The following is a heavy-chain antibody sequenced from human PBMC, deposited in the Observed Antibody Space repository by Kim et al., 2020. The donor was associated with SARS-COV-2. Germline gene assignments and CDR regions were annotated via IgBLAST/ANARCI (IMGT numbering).Heavy chain of an antibody. CDR3: ASMFGAYSSSSPGFDY. J-gene: IGHJ4*02. CDR2: IYYSGST. CDR1: GGSISSYY. D-gene: IGHD6-6*01. Sequence: SETLSLTCTVSGGSISSYYWSWIRQPPGKGLEWIGYIYYSGSTNYNPSLKSRVTISVDTSKNQFSLKLSSVTAADTAVYYCASMFGAYSSSSPGFDYWGQGTLVTVSS. V-gene: IGHV4-59*13.